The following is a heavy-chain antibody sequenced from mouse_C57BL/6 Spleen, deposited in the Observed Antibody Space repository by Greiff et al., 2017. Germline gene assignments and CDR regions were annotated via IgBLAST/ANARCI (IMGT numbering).Heavy chain of an antibody. V-gene: IGHV2-9-1*01. J-gene: IGHJ4*01. CDR2: IWTGGGT. D-gene: IGHD1-1*01. Sequence: VKLVESGPGLVAPSQSLSITCTVSGFSLTSYAISWVRQPPGKGLEWLGVIWTGGGTNYNSALKSRLSISKDNSKSQVFLKMNSLQTDDTARYYCAREIYGSSYGHAMDYWGQGTSVTVSS. CDR1: GFSLTSYA. CDR3: AREIYGSSYGHAMDY.